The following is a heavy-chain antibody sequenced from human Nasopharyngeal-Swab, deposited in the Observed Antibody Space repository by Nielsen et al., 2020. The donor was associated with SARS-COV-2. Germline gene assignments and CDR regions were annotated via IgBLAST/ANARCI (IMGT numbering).Heavy chain of an antibody. D-gene: IGHD3-10*01. CDR2: ISSSSSYI. J-gene: IGHJ3*02. CDR1: GFTFSSYS. V-gene: IGHV3-21*01. CDR3: ARDHVLPDAFDI. Sequence: GGSLRLYWAALGFTFSSYSMNWVRQAPGKGLEWVSSISSSSSYIYYADSVKGRFTISRDNAKNSLYLQMNSLRAEDTAVYYCARDHVLPDAFDIWGQGTMVTVSS.